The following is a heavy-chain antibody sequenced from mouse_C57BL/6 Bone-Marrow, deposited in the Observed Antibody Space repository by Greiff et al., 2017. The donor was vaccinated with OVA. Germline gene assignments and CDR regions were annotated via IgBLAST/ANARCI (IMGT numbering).Heavy chain of an antibody. CDR1: GYSITSGYY. CDR2: ISYDGSN. J-gene: IGHJ1*03. Sequence: EVQLQESGPGLVKPSQSLSLTCSVTGYSITSGYYWNWLRQFPGNKLEWMGYISYDGSNNYNPSLKNRISITRDTSKNQFFLKLNSVTTEDTATYYCARDPITTVVAILYWYFDVWGTGTTVTVSS. CDR3: ARDPITTVVAILYWYFDV. D-gene: IGHD1-1*01. V-gene: IGHV3-6*01.